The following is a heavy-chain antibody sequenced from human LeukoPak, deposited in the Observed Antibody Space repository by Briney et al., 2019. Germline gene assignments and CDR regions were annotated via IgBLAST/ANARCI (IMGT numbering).Heavy chain of an antibody. CDR1: GFTVSSNY. V-gene: IGHV3-11*04. CDR3: ASPPGRVDS. CDR2: INSSGSTI. Sequence: GGSLRLSCAASGFTVSSNYMSWVRQAPGKGLEWVADINSSGSTIHCADSVKGRFTISRDNAKNSLYLQMNSLRLEDTAVYYCASPPGRVDSWGRGTVVSVSS. J-gene: IGHJ4*02. D-gene: IGHD3-10*01.